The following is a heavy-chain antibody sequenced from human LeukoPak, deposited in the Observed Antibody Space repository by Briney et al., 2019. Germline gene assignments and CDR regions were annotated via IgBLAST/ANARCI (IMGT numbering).Heavy chain of an antibody. CDR1: GYTFTGYY. V-gene: IGHV1-2*02. J-gene: IGHJ4*02. D-gene: IGHD6-19*01. Sequence: ASVKVSCKASGYTFTGYYMHWVRQAPGQGLEWMGWINPNSGGTNYAQKFQGRVTMTRDTSISTAYMELSRLRSDDTAVYYCARDSSSGWPTTVDYWSQGTLVTVSS. CDR2: INPNSGGT. CDR3: ARDSSSGWPTTVDY.